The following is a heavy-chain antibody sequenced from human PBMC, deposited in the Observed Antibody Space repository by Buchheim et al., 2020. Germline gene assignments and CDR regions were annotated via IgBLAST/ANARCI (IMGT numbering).Heavy chain of an antibody. Sequence: QVQLVESGGGVVQPGRSLRLSCAASGFTFSSYGMHWVRQAPGKGLEWVAVISYDGSNKYYADSVKGRFTISRDNSKHTLYLQMNSLRAEDTAVYYCAKDRQPTIFGVVRYYYMDVWGKGTT. J-gene: IGHJ6*03. V-gene: IGHV3-30*18. CDR3: AKDRQPTIFGVVRYYYMDV. D-gene: IGHD3-3*01. CDR2: ISYDGSNK. CDR1: GFTFSSYG.